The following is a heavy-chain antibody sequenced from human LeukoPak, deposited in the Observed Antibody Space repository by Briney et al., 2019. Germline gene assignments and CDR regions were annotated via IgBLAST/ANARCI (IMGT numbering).Heavy chain of an antibody. CDR3: ARTGRYSGSYST. D-gene: IGHD1-26*01. J-gene: IGHJ5*02. CDR2: IYTSGST. V-gene: IGHV4-4*09. Sequence: SETLSLTCTVSGGSISSYYWNWIRQPPGKGLEWTGNIYTSGSTNYNPSLKSRVTILVDTSKNQISLKVSSVTAADTAVYFCARTGRYSGSYSTWGQGTLVTVSS. CDR1: GGSISSYY.